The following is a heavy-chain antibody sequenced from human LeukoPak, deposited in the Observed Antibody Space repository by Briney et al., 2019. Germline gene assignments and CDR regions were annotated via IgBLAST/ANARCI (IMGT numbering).Heavy chain of an antibody. Sequence: TLSLTCTVSGGSISDDGHFWTWIRQPPGKGLEWITCISYTGTTYYNPSLKSRVAISADTPKNQFSLKLSSTTAADTAVYYCARAPVATPSEFDYWGQGTLVTVSS. J-gene: IGHJ4*02. CDR2: ISYTGTT. D-gene: IGHD5-12*01. CDR3: ARAPVATPSEFDY. V-gene: IGHV4-30-4*07. CDR1: GGSISDDGHF.